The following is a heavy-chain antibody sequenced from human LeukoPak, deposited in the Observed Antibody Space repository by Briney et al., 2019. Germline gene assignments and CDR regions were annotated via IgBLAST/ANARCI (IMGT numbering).Heavy chain of an antibody. D-gene: IGHD6-13*01. CDR1: GYTFTSYD. V-gene: IGHV1-8*01. CDR2: MNPNSANT. CDR3: ARGVGIHDLDY. J-gene: IGHJ4*02. Sequence: ASVKVSCKASGYTFTSYDINWVRQAPGQGLECKGWMNPNSANTGYAQKFQGRVTMTRNTSVSTAYMELSSLKSEDTAVYYCARGVGIHDLDYCGQGTLVSVSS.